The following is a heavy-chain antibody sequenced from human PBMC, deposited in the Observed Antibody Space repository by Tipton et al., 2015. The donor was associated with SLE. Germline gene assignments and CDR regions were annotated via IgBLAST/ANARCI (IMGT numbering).Heavy chain of an antibody. CDR3: ARYPYDSNGNHYYYYFGTDV. CDR2: RYYSGST. Sequence: TLSLTCTVSGGSISSSSYYWGWIRQPPGKGLEWIGSRYYSGSTDYNPSLKSRATISEDTPKNQFSLRLSSVTAADTAVYYCARYPYDSNGNHYYYYFGTDVWGQGTTVTVSS. D-gene: IGHD3-22*01. CDR1: GGSISSSSYY. V-gene: IGHV4-39*07. J-gene: IGHJ6*02.